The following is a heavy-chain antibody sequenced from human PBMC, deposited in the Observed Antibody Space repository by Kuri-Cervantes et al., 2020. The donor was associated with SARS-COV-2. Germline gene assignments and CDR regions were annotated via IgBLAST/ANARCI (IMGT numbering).Heavy chain of an antibody. D-gene: IGHD2-21*01. CDR2: ITPFNGNT. Sequence: SVKVSCKASGDTFTYRFVHWVRQAPGQAPEWMEWITPFNGNTKYAQRFQDRVTITRDRSKSTAYMELNSLRSEDTAIYYCARSGPGAISKEDDAFDVWGQGTKVTVSS. CDR1: GDTFTYRF. CDR3: ARSGPGAISKEDDAFDV. V-gene: IGHV1-45*01. J-gene: IGHJ3*01.